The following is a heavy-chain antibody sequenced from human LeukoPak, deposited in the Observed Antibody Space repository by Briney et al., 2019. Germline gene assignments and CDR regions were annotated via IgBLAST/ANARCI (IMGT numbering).Heavy chain of an antibody. D-gene: IGHD3-22*01. CDR3: AKDLTLHRYYDSSGYYYA. CDR1: GFRFSTYS. CDR2: IGGSGSFI. J-gene: IGHJ5*02. V-gene: IGHV3-21*04. Sequence: GGSLRLSCAGSGFRFSTYSIKWVRQAPGKGLEWVSHIGGSGSFIYYADSVRGRFTISRDNAKNSVYLQMNSLRAEDTAVYYCAKDLTLHRYYDSSGYYYAWGQGTLVTVSS.